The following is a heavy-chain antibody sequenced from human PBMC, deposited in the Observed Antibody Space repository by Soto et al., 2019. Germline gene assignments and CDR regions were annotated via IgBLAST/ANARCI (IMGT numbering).Heavy chain of an antibody. CDR3: ARGRYGDY. J-gene: IGHJ4*02. D-gene: IGHD1-1*01. CDR2: ISAHNGNT. CDR1: GYAFTTYG. V-gene: IGHV1-18*01. Sequence: QVHLVQSGAEVKKPGASVKVSCKGSGYAFTTYGITWVRQAPGQGLEWMGWISAHNGNTNYAQKLQGRVTVTRDTSTTTDYVELRILRSDDTAVYYWARGRYGDYWGQGALVTVSS.